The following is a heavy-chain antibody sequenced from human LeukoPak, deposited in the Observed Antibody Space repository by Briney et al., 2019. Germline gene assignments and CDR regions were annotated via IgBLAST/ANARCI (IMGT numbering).Heavy chain of an antibody. J-gene: IGHJ4*02. V-gene: IGHV3-30*02. CDR3: AKDPCAEGLVGTSCDY. D-gene: IGHD2-2*01. CDR1: GFIFSTYG. CDR2: IRHDGSIK. Sequence: GGSLRLSCAASGFIFSTYGMYWVRQAPGKGLEWVAFIRHDGSIKNYADSVKGRSTISRDNSKNTLYLQMNSLRAEDTAVYYCAKDPCAEGLVGTSCDYWGQGTLVTVSS.